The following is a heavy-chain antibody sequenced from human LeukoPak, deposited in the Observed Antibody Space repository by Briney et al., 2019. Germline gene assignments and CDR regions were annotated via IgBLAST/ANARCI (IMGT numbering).Heavy chain of an antibody. V-gene: IGHV3-7*01. J-gene: IGHJ4*02. CDR1: GFTFSSYA. CDR3: ARGGYSSSWFWVY. Sequence: GGSLRLSCAGSGFTFSSYAMSWVRQAPGKGLEWVANIKQDESEKYYVDSVEGRFTISRDNAKNSLYLQMNSLRVEDTAVYYCARGGYSSSWFWVYWGQGTLVTVSS. CDR2: IKQDESEK. D-gene: IGHD6-13*01.